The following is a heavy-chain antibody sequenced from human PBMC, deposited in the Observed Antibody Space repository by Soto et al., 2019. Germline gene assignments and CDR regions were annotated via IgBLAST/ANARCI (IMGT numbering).Heavy chain of an antibody. CDR2: IRSKANSYAT. CDR3: TSRIEAATGTGGYFDL. J-gene: IGHJ2*01. D-gene: IGHD6-13*01. V-gene: IGHV3-73*02. Sequence: EVQLVESGGGLVQPGGSLKLSCAASGFTFSGSAMHWVRQASGKGLEWVGRIRSKANSYATAYAASVKGRFTISRDDSENTAYLQMNSLNTEDTAVYYCTSRIEAATGTGGYFDLWGRGTLVTVSS. CDR1: GFTFSGSA.